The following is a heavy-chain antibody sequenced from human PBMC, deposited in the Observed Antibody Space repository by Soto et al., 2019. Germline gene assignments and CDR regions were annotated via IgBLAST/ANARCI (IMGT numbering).Heavy chain of an antibody. CDR3: AHAYGGTSWPNDAFDI. CDR1: GFSLSGDGVG. D-gene: IGHD2-21*01. CDR2: LYWDDDQ. V-gene: IGHV2-5*02. Sequence: QITLKESGPTLVKPTQTLTLTCTVSGFSLSGDGVGVGWIRQPPGKALEWLALLYWDDDQRYSPSLKPRLTITKDTSKNQVVLTMTNMDPVYTATYYCAHAYGGTSWPNDAFDIWGQGTVVTVSS. J-gene: IGHJ3*02.